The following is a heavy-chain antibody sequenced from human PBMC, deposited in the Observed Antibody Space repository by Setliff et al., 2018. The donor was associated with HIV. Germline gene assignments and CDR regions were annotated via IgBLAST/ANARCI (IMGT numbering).Heavy chain of an antibody. CDR3: ARDPTYYYDTSGPYDAFDI. J-gene: IGHJ3*02. V-gene: IGHV3-30*03. CDR1: GFSASNNY. D-gene: IGHD3-22*01. CDR2: TSYDGNIK. Sequence: GGSLRLSCAASGFSASNNYMSWVRQAPGKGLEWVAVTSYDGNIKYYADSVKGRFTISRDNSKNTLYVQMNSLRAEDTAVYYCARDPTYYYDTSGPYDAFDIWGQGTMVTVSS.